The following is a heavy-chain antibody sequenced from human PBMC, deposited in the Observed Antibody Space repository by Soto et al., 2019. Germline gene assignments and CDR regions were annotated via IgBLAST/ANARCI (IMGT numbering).Heavy chain of an antibody. CDR3: ASEGVRDSSTWIFDY. CDR2: IIPIFGTA. J-gene: IGHJ4*02. D-gene: IGHD6-13*01. V-gene: IGHV1-69*13. CDR1: GGTFSSYA. Sequence: SVKVSCKASGGTFSSYALSWVRQAPGQGLEWMGGIIPIFGTANYAQKFQGRVTITADESTSTAYMELSSLRSEDTAVYYCASEGVRDSSTWIFDYWGQGTLVTVS.